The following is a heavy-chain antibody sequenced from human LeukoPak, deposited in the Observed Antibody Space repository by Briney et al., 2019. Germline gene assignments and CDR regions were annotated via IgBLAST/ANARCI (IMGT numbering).Heavy chain of an antibody. CDR2: ISGSGGST. CDR3: AKVGVTTWLRIEYYFDY. CDR1: GFTFSSYA. J-gene: IGHJ4*02. D-gene: IGHD4-17*01. Sequence: PGGSLRLSCAASGFTFSSYAMSWVRQAPGKGLEWVSAISGSGGSTYYADSVKGRFTISRDNSKNTLYLQMNSLRAEDTAVYYCAKVGVTTWLRIEYYFDYWGQGTLVTVSS. V-gene: IGHV3-23*01.